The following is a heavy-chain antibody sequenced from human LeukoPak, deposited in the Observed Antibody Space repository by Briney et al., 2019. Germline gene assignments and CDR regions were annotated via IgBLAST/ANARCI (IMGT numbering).Heavy chain of an antibody. V-gene: IGHV3-23*01. J-gene: IGHJ4*02. D-gene: IGHD3-3*01. CDR1: GFTFSSYA. Sequence: GGSLRLSCAASGFTFSSYAMSWVRQAPGKGLEWVSAISGSGGSTYCADSVKGRFTISRDNSKNTLYLQMNSLRAEDTAVYYCAKDGGVLRFLEWFFDYWGQGTLVTVSS. CDR3: AKDGGVLRFLEWFFDY. CDR2: ISGSGGST.